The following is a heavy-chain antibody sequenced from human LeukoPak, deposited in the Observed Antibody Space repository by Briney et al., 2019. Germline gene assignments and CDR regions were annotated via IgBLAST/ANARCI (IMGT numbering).Heavy chain of an antibody. J-gene: IGHJ5*02. V-gene: IGHV4-59*02. Sequence: SETLSLTCTVSGGSVSGYYWSWIRQPPGKGLEWIGYIYYSGSTNYNPFLKSRVTISVDTSENQFSLKLTSVTAADTAVYYCARDREYSSSGLVWFDPWGHGILVTVSS. CDR1: GGSVSGYY. CDR3: ARDREYSSSGLVWFDP. CDR2: IYYSGST. D-gene: IGHD6-6*01.